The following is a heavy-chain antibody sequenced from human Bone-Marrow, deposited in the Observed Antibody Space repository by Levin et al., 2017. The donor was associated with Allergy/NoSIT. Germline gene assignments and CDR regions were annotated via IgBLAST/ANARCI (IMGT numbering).Heavy chain of an antibody. CDR1: GFRFSNYV. CDR2: ISGTGGST. V-gene: IGHV3-23*01. CDR3: AKDRGFSYGYGFDY. J-gene: IGHJ4*02. D-gene: IGHD5-18*01. Sequence: QAGGSLRLSCAASGFRFSNYVISWVRHAPGKGLEWVSGISGTGGSTYYAGSVKGRFTTSRDNSKNTLFLQMDSLRVEDTAVYYCAKDRGFSYGYGFDYWGQGTLVTVSS.